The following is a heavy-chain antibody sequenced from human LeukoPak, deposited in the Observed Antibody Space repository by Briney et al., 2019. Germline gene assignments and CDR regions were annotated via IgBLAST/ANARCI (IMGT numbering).Heavy chain of an antibody. D-gene: IGHD3-3*01. CDR3: ARFQLRIFYFDY. CDR1: GGSISSSCYC. J-gene: IGHJ4*02. V-gene: IGHV4-39*07. CDR2: IYYGGST. Sequence: SETLSLTCTVSGGSISSSCYCWVRLRQPPGKGLEWFGSIYYGGSTYYNPSLKSRVTISVDTSKNQFSLQMSSVTAADTAVYYCARFQLRIFYFDYWGQGTLVTVSS.